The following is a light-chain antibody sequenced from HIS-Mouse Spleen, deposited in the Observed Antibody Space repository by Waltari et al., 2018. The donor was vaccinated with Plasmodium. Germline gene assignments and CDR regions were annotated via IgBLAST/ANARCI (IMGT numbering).Light chain of an antibody. CDR1: ALPKKY. V-gene: IGLV3-10*01. Sequence: SYELTQPPSVSVSPVQTARNTCPGDALPKKYAYWYQQTSGQAPVLVIYEDSKRPSGIPERFSGSSSGTMATLTISGAQVEDEADYYCYSTDSSGNHRVFGGGTKLTVL. J-gene: IGLJ3*02. CDR2: EDS. CDR3: YSTDSSGNHRV.